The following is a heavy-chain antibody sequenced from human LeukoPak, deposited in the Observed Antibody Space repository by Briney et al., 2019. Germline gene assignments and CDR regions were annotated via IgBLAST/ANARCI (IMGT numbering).Heavy chain of an antibody. CDR2: IKQDGSEK. CDR1: GFTLSSYW. V-gene: IGHV3-7*01. J-gene: IGHJ4*02. D-gene: IGHD3-16*01. Sequence: GGSLRLSCAASGFTLSSYWMSWVRQAPGKGLEWVANIKQDGSEKYYVDSVKGRFTTSRDNAKNSLYLQMNSLRAEDTAVYYCAGMGAESGYWGQGTLVTVSS. CDR3: AGMGAESGY.